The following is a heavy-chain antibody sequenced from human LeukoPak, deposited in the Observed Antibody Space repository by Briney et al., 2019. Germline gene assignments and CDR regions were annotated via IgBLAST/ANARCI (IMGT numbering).Heavy chain of an antibody. CDR1: GYTFTSYY. CDR3: ARDFSSSGYYYWYFDL. J-gene: IGHJ2*01. V-gene: IGHV1-46*01. Sequence: ASVKVSCKASGYTFTSYYMHWVRQAPGQGLEWMGIINPSGGSTSYAQKFQGRVTMTRDTSTSTVYMELSSLRSEDTAVYYCARDFSSSGYYYWYFDLWGRGTLVTVSS. D-gene: IGHD3-22*01. CDR2: INPSGGST.